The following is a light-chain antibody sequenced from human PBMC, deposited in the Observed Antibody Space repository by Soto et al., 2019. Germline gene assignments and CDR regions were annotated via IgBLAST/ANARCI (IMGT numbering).Light chain of an antibody. CDR3: CSYAASGDI. V-gene: IGLV2-11*01. Sequence: QSALTQSPSVSGSPGQSVTISCTGTISDVGAYDYVSWFQQLPGKAPKLVIYDVNKRPSGIPDHFSGSKSGNTASLTIAGLQPEDEADYYCCSYAASGDIFGSGTKLTVL. J-gene: IGLJ1*01. CDR2: DVN. CDR1: ISDVGAYDY.